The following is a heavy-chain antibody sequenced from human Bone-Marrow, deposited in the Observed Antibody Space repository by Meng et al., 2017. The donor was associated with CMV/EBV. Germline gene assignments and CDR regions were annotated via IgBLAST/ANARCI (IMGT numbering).Heavy chain of an antibody. CDR1: GFAVSSNY. D-gene: IGHD7-27*01. J-gene: IGHJ3*02. Sequence: GGSLRLSCVASGFAVSSNYMSWVRQAPGKGLEWVSVIYSGGSTYYADSVKGRFTISRDNSKSTLFLQMNSLRAEYTAVYYCARDGSNRGPAFDIWGQGTMVTVSS. V-gene: IGHV3-53*01. CDR2: IYSGGST. CDR3: ARDGSNRGPAFDI.